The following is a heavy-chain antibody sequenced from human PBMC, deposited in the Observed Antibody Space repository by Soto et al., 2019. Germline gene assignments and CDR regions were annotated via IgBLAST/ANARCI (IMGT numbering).Heavy chain of an antibody. CDR3: ARSNFGIGDALDI. CDR1: GFTFSSYA. V-gene: IGHV3-23*01. Sequence: RGSVRLSCGASGFTFSSYALSWVRQVPVTALEWVSAMSGSAGSTYYADSVKGRFTTSRDNSTNTLYLQMNSLRAEDTGVYYCARSNFGIGDALDIPGQRTTVPVSS. J-gene: IGHJ3*02. CDR2: MSGSAGST. D-gene: IGHD1-26*01.